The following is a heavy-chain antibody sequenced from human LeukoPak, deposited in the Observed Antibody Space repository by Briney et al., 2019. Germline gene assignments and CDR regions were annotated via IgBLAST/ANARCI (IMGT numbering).Heavy chain of an antibody. Sequence: SLKVSCKASGGTFSSYAISWVRQAPGQGLEWMGRIIPILGIANYAQKFQGRVTITADKSTSTAYMELSSLRSEDTAVYYCARVADYILRSRTGPMDVWGQGTTVTVSS. V-gene: IGHV1-69*04. CDR3: ARVADYILRSRTGPMDV. D-gene: IGHD4-11*01. J-gene: IGHJ6*02. CDR2: IIPILGIA. CDR1: GGTFSSYA.